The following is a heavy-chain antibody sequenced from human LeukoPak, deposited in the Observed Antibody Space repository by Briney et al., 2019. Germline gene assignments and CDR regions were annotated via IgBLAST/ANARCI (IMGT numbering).Heavy chain of an antibody. CDR3: AKRTTGKGTVTIDY. V-gene: IGHV3-30*02. CDR2: IRYDGSNK. D-gene: IGHD4-17*01. Sequence: GGSLRLSCAASGLTLSSYGMHWLRQAPGKGLEWVAFIRYDGSNKYYADSVKGRFTISRDNSKNTLYLQMNSLRAEDTAVYYCAKRTTGKGTVTIDYWGQGTLVTVSS. CDR1: GLTLSSYG. J-gene: IGHJ4*02.